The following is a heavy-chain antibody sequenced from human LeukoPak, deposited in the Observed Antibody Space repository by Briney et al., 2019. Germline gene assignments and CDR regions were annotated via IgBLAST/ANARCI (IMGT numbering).Heavy chain of an antibody. CDR1: GYTFTSYY. V-gene: IGHV1-46*01. J-gene: IGHJ4*02. CDR3: ARDAHTYYYDSSGYHADY. CDR2: INPSGGST. Sequence: ASVKVSCKASGYTFTSYYMHWVRQAPGQGLEWMGIINPSGGSTSYAQKFQGRVTMTRDTSTSTVYMELSSLRSEDTAVYYCARDAHTYYYDSSGYHADYWGQGTLATVSS. D-gene: IGHD3-22*01.